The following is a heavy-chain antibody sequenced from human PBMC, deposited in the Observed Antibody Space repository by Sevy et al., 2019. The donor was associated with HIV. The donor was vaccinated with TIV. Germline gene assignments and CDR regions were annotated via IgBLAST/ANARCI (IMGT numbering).Heavy chain of an antibody. V-gene: IGHV3-72*01. J-gene: IGHJ4*02. CDR3: ATHAGIAAAGRVFDY. CDR1: GFTFSDHY. Sequence: GGSLRLSCVASGFTFSDHYMEWVRQAPGKGLEWVGRTRNKAHGYTTEYAASVKGRFTISRDESKNSLYVQMNSLKAEDTAAYYCATHAGIAAAGRVFDYWGQGTLVTVSS. D-gene: IGHD6-13*01. CDR2: TRNKAHGYTT.